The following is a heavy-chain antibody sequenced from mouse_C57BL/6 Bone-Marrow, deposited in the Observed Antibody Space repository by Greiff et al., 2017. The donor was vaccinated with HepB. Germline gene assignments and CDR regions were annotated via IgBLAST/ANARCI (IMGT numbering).Heavy chain of an antibody. CDR2: IVPETGGT. Sequence: QVQLKQSGAELVRPGASVPRSGRAWGSPFTAYEWPGGKRTPVHGREGIGAIVPETGGTAYNQKFKGKAILTADKSSSTAYMELRSLTSEDSAVYYCTRDGSSPAWFAYWGQGTLVTVSA. V-gene: IGHV1-15*01. D-gene: IGHD1-1*01. CDR1: GSPFTAYE. CDR3: TRDGSSPAWFAY. J-gene: IGHJ3*01.